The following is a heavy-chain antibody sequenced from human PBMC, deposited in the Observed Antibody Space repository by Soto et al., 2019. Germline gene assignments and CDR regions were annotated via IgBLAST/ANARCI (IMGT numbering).Heavy chain of an antibody. J-gene: IGHJ6*02. V-gene: IGHV1-8*01. CDR2: MNPNSGNT. CDR3: ARVVTIFWDDYYYGMDV. CDR1: GYTFTSYD. Sequence: ASVKVSCKASGYTFTSYDINWVRQATGQGLEWMGRMNPNSGNTGYAQKFQGRVTMTRNTSISTAYMELSSLRSEDTAVYYCARVVTIFWDDYYYGMDVWGQGTTVTVSS. D-gene: IGHD3-9*01.